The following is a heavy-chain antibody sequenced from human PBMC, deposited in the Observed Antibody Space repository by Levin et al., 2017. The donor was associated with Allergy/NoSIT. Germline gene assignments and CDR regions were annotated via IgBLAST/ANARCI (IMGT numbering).Heavy chain of an antibody. J-gene: IGHJ4*02. CDR2: IDPSDSYT. CDR1: GYSFTSYW. V-gene: IGHV5-10-1*01. CDR3: ARQGRGYGSGSYYNANFDY. Sequence: PGGSLRLSCKGSGYSFTSYWISWVRQMPGKGLEWMGRIDPSDSYTNYSPSFQGHVTISADKSISTAYLQWSSLKASDTAMYYCARQGRGYGSGSYYNANFDYWGQGTLVTVSS. D-gene: IGHD3-10*01.